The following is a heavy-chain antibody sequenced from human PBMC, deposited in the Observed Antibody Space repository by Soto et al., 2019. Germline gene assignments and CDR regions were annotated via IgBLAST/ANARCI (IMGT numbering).Heavy chain of an antibody. D-gene: IGHD1-1*01. CDR3: ANDSSSPGTTGAFDI. Sequence: EVQLLESGGGLVQPGGSLRLSCAASGFTFSSYAMSWVRQAPGKGLEWVSGISGSGGSTYYADSVKGRFTISRDNSKNTLYLQMNSLRAEDTAVYYCANDSSSPGTTGAFDIWGQGTMVTVSS. CDR2: ISGSGGST. CDR1: GFTFSSYA. V-gene: IGHV3-23*01. J-gene: IGHJ3*02.